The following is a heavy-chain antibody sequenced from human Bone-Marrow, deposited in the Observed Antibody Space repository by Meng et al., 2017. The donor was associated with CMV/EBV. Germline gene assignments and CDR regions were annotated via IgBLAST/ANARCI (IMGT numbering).Heavy chain of an antibody. CDR2: TWFDGSNK. Sequence: ASGCTFSSYGMHWVRQAPGKGLEWVTVTWFDGSNKFHADSVKGRFTISRDNSKNTLYLQMNSLRVEDTAVYYCARDLGGYSGYDFDYWGQGTLVTVSS. CDR1: GCTFSSYG. V-gene: IGHV3-33*01. J-gene: IGHJ4*02. CDR3: ARDLGGYSGYDFDY. D-gene: IGHD5-12*01.